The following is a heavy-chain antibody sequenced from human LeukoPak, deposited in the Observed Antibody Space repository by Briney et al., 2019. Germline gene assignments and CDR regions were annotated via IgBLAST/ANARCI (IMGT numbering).Heavy chain of an antibody. Sequence: GGSLRLSCAASGFTFSSYSMNWVRQAPGKGLEWVSVIYSGGSTYYADSVKSRFTISRDNSKNTLYLQMNSLRAEDTAVYYCARDTIVGATPINYYYYGMDVWGQGTTVTVSS. CDR1: GFTFSSYS. J-gene: IGHJ6*02. CDR3: ARDTIVGATPINYYYYGMDV. V-gene: IGHV3-66*01. D-gene: IGHD1-26*01. CDR2: IYSGGST.